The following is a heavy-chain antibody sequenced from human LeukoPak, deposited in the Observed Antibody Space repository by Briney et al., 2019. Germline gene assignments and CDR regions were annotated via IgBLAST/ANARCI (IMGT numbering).Heavy chain of an antibody. V-gene: IGHV1-58*02. Sequence: TSVKVSCKASGFTFTSSAMQWVRQARGQRLEWIGWIVVGSGNTNYAQKFQERVTITRDMSTSTAYMELSSLRSEDTAVYYCAADRWHTVTTPTLNWFDPWGQGTLVTVSS. CDR1: GFTFTSSA. J-gene: IGHJ5*02. CDR3: AADRWHTVTTPTLNWFDP. D-gene: IGHD4-17*01. CDR2: IVVGSGNT.